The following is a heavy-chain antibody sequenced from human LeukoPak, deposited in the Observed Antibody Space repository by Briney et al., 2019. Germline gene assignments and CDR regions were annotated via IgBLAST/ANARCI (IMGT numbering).Heavy chain of an antibody. CDR3: ARDLVREAARVPSDY. J-gene: IGHJ4*02. Sequence: PSKTLSLTCTVSGGSISSSSYYWGWIRQPPGKGLEWIGSIYYSGSTYYNPSLKSRVTISVDTPKNQFSLKLSSVTAADTAVYYCARDLVREAARVPSDYWGQGTLVTVSS. V-gene: IGHV4-39*07. D-gene: IGHD6-6*01. CDR2: IYYSGST. CDR1: GGSISSSSYY.